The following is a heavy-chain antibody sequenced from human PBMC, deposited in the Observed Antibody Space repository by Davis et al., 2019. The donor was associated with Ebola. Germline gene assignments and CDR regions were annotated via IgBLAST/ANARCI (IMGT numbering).Heavy chain of an antibody. CDR2: IRNKAYGGTT. CDR3: TRDGKLGKKYYFDY. J-gene: IGHJ4*02. D-gene: IGHD7-27*01. CDR1: GFNFGEYA. V-gene: IGHV3-49*04. Sequence: GESLKISCTASGFNFGEYALTWVRQTPRKGLEWVGFIRNKAYGGTTEYAASVKGRFTISRDDSKSIAYLQMNSLKTEDTAVYYCTRDGKLGKKYYFDYWGQGTLVTVSS.